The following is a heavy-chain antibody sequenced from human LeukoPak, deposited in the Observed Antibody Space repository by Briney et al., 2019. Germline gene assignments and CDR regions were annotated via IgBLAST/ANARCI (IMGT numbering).Heavy chain of an antibody. D-gene: IGHD1-26*01. Sequence: PGGSLRLSCAASGFTFSTYSMNWVRQAPGKGLEWVSSISSSSSYIHYADSVKGRFTISRDNTKNSLHLQMNSLRAEDTAVYYCARDLGDLRVGGEYFEHWGQGTLVTVSS. CDR3: ARDLGDLRVGGEYFEH. CDR1: GFTFSTYS. J-gene: IGHJ1*01. CDR2: ISSSSSYI. V-gene: IGHV3-21*01.